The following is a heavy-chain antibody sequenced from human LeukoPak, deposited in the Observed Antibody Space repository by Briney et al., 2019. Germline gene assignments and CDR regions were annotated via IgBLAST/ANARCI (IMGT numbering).Heavy chain of an antibody. CDR2: ISSDSGGR. J-gene: IGHJ5*02. CDR1: GLTFSTYS. CDR3: ARATQPGFDP. Sequence: PGGSLRLSCGASGLTFSTYSMNWVRQAPGKGLEWVSYISSDSGGRYYADSVKGRFTISRDNAKNSLYLQMNSLRAEDTAVYYCARATQPGFDPWGQGTLVTVSS. V-gene: IGHV3-48*01. D-gene: IGHD2-15*01.